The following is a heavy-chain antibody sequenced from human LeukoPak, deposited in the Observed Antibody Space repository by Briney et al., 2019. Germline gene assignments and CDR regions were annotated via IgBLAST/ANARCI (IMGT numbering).Heavy chain of an antibody. CDR2: IYYSGST. CDR3: AGPTVTHFDY. CDR1: GGSISSYY. Sequence: SETLSLTCTVSGGSISSYYWSWIRQPPGKGLEWIGYIYYSGSTNYNPSLKSRVTVSVDTSKNQFSLKLSSVTAADTAVYYCAGPTVTHFDYWGQGTLVTVSS. D-gene: IGHD4-17*01. V-gene: IGHV4-59*08. J-gene: IGHJ4*02.